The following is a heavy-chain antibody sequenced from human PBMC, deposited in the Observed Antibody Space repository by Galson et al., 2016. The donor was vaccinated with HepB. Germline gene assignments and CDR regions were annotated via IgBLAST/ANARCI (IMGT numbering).Heavy chain of an antibody. CDR3: ATGGSRGISDAFGL. D-gene: IGHD3-16*01. CDR2: LKQDGSDK. Sequence: SLRLSCAASGFTFSNYWMSWVRQAPGKGLECVANLKQDGSDKYYVDSVMGRFTISRDNAKNSLYLQMNSLSAEDTAVYYCATGGSRGISDAFGLWGQGTMVTVSS. V-gene: IGHV3-7*01. J-gene: IGHJ3*01. CDR1: GFTFSNYW.